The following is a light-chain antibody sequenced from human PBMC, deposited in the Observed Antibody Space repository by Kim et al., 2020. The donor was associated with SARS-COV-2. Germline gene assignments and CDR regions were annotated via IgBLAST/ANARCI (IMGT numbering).Light chain of an antibody. Sequence: IVMTQSPATLSVSPGERVTLSCRASQSVSSNLAWYQQKPGQAPRLLIYGASTRATGIPARFSGSGSGTEFTLTISSLQSEDFAVYYCQQYNNWPRWTFGQGTKVDIK. CDR3: QQYNNWPRWT. V-gene: IGKV3-15*01. J-gene: IGKJ1*01. CDR1: QSVSSN. CDR2: GAS.